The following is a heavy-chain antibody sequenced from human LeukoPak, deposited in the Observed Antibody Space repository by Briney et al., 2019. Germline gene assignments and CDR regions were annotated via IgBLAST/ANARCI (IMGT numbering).Heavy chain of an antibody. CDR2: ISYEGSNK. D-gene: IGHD3-3*01. Sequence: GGSLRLSCAASGLTVSSNYMSWVRQAPGKGLEWVAVISYEGSNKFYADSVKGRFTISRDNSKNTLYLQMNSLRAEDTAVYYCASQRRITIFGVVIPFDYWGQGTLVTVSS. CDR3: ASQRRITIFGVVIPFDY. CDR1: GLTVSSNY. J-gene: IGHJ4*02. V-gene: IGHV3-30*03.